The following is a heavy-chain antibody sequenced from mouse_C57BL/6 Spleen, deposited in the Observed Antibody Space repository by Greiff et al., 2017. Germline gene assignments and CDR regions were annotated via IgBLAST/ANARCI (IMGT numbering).Heavy chain of an antibody. CDR2: IDPSDSET. CDR3: AREEKLRAFAY. D-gene: IGHD3-2*02. V-gene: IGHV1-52*01. J-gene: IGHJ3*01. Sequence: VQLQQPGAELVRPGSSVKLSCKASGYTFTSYWMHWVKHRPIQGLEWIGNIDPSDSETHYNQKFKDKATLTVDKSSSTAYMQLSSLTSEDSAVYYCAREEKLRAFAYWGQGTLVTVSA. CDR1: GYTFTSYW.